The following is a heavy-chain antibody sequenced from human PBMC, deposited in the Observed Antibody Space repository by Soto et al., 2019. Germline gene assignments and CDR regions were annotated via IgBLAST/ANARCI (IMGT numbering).Heavy chain of an antibody. Sequence: GGSLRLSCAASGFTFDDYAMHWVRQAPGKGLEWVSGISWNSGSIGYADSVKGRFTISRDNAKNSLYLQMNSLRAEDTALYYCAKDKADDYVWGSYRYFDYWGQGTLVTVSS. CDR2: ISWNSGSI. J-gene: IGHJ4*02. CDR1: GFTFDDYA. D-gene: IGHD3-16*02. CDR3: AKDKADDYVWGSYRYFDY. V-gene: IGHV3-9*01.